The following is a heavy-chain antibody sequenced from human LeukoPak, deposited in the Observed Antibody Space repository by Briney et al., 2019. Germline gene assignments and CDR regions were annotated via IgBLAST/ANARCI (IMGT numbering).Heavy chain of an antibody. J-gene: IGHJ4*02. Sequence: GGSLRLSCAASGFTFSTNYMSWVRQAPGKGLEWVSVIYSGGSPYYADSVKGRFTISRDNSKNTLYLQMNSLRAEDTAVYYCAKDSSSWTPMNFDYWGQGTLVTVSS. CDR1: GFTFSTNY. D-gene: IGHD6-13*01. CDR3: AKDSSSWTPMNFDY. V-gene: IGHV3-53*01. CDR2: IYSGGSP.